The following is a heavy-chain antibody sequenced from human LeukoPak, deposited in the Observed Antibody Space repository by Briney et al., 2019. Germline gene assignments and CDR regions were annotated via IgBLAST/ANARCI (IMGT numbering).Heavy chain of an antibody. CDR2: INHSGST. CDR3: ARAINYFDY. Sequence: SETLSLTCAVYGGSFSGYYWSWIRQPPGKGLEWIGEINHSGSTNYNPSLKSRVTISVDTSKNQFSLKLSSVTAADTAVYYCARAINYFDYWGQGTLATVSS. CDR1: GGSFSGYY. V-gene: IGHV4-34*01. D-gene: IGHD5-24*01. J-gene: IGHJ4*02.